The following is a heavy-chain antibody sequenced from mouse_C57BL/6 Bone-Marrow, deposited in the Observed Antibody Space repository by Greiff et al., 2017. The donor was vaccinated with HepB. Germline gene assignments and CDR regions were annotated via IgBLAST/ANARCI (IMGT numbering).Heavy chain of an antibody. Sequence: QVHVKQSGAELVKPGASVKMSCKASGYTFTTYPIEWMKQNHGKSLEWIGNFHPYNDDTKYNEKFKGKATLTVEKSSSTVYLELSRLTSDDSAVYYCASRQGFAWFAYWGQGTLVTVSA. CDR3: ASRQGFAWFAY. CDR2: FHPYNDDT. J-gene: IGHJ3*01. V-gene: IGHV1-47*01. CDR1: GYTFTTYP.